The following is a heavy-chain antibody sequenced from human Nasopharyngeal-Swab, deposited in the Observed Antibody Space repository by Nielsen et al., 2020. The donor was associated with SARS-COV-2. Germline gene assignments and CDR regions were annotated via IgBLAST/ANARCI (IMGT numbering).Heavy chain of an antibody. CDR2: MSFDGSDE. CDR3: AKDLLTDASGHPTGPFDY. CDR1: GFKFNMFG. V-gene: IGHV3-30*18. D-gene: IGHD2-15*01. Sequence: GGSLRLSCAASGFKFNMFGMHWVRQAPGKGLEWVAVMSFDGSDEYYADFVKGRFTLSRDNSRDTLYLHMRSLRPEDTAVYYCAKDLLTDASGHPTGPFDYWGQGTLITVSS. J-gene: IGHJ4*02.